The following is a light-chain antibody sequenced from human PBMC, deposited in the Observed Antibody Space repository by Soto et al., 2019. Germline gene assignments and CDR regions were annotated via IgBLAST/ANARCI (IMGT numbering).Light chain of an antibody. CDR1: SSDVANYNL. CDR2: EVT. V-gene: IGLV2-23*02. Sequence: QSVLTQPASVSGSPGQSITISCTGTSSDVANYNLVSWYQQHPGKAPKLMIYEVTKRPSGVSNRFSGSKSGNTASLTISGLQAEDDADYYCCSYALSNTWVFGGGTKLTVL. CDR3: CSYALSNTWV. J-gene: IGLJ3*02.